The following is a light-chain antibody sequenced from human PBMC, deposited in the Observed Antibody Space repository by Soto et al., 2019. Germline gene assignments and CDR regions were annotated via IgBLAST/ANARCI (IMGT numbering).Light chain of an antibody. J-gene: IGKJ1*01. CDR3: LQDYNYPWT. CDR1: QSISSC. Sequence: IQMTQSPSSLSASVGERVTITCRASQSISSCLNWYQQKPGKAPKLLIYAASSLQSGVPSRFSGSGSGTDFTLTISSLQPEDFATYYCLQDYNYPWTFGQGTKVDIK. V-gene: IGKV1-6*01. CDR2: AAS.